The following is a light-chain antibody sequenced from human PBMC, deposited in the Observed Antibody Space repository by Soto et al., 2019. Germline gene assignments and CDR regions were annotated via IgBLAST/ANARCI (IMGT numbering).Light chain of an antibody. Sequence: IQMRQSPSTLSASVGDSVTITCRASQIVTGSLAWFQHKPGKAPKLLIYDDSSLESAVPSRFSGTGSGATFTLTTSPLQPEDLATYYGHHFYASAWKFGPGTTVE. J-gene: IGKJ1*01. CDR1: QIVTGS. V-gene: IGKV1-5*01. CDR3: HHFYASAWK. CDR2: DDS.